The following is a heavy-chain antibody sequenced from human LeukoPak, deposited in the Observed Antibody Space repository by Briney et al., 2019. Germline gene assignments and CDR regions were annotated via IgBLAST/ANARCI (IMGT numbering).Heavy chain of an antibody. Sequence: PSETLSLTCTVSGASISSSSYYWGWLRQPPGKGLEWNGSMYYSGSTYYHPSPDSQSTISVDTSKNQFSVKLGSVTAADTAVYYCARQGLSYYGSGSYRFFDYWGQGTLVTVSS. CDR1: GASISSSSYY. D-gene: IGHD3-10*01. CDR3: ARQGLSYYGSGSYRFFDY. J-gene: IGHJ4*02. CDR2: MYYSGST. V-gene: IGHV4-39*01.